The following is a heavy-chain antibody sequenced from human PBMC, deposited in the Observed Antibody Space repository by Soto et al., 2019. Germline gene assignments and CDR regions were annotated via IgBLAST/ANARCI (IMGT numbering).Heavy chain of an antibody. V-gene: IGHV1-46*01. CDR1: GYTFTSYY. J-gene: IGHJ4*02. Sequence: ASVKVSCKASGYTFTSYYMHWVRQAPGQGLEWMGIINPSGGSTSYAQKFQGRFTISRDNSKNTLYLQMNSLRAEDTAVYYCARWELYFDYWGQGTLVTVSS. D-gene: IGHD1-26*01. CDR2: INPSGGST. CDR3: ARWELYFDY.